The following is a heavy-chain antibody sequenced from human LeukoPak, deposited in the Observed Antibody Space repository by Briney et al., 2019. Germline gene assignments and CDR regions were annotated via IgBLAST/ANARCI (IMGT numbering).Heavy chain of an antibody. CDR2: IIGSDGST. J-gene: IGHJ3*02. V-gene: IGHV3-23*01. CDR1: GFTFSNYA. Sequence: GGSLRHSCAASGFTFSNYAMSWVRQAPGKGLEWVSAIIGSDGSTYYADSVKGRFTISRDKSENTLYLQMNSLRTEDTAVYYCARDKALVAGAFDIWGQGTMVTVSS. D-gene: IGHD2-15*01. CDR3: ARDKALVAGAFDI.